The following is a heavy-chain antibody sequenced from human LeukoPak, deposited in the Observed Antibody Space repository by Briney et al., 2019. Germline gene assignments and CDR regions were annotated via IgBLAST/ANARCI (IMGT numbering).Heavy chain of an antibody. V-gene: IGHV3-15*01. CDR1: GFTFSNAW. CDR2: IKSKTDGGTT. D-gene: IGHD5-12*01. J-gene: IGHJ3*02. CDR3: TTDLYSGYDYDAFDI. Sequence: GGSLRLSCVASGFTFSNAWMSWVRQAPGKGLEWVGRIKSKTDGGTTDYAAPVKGRFIISRDDSKNTLFLQMNSLKTEDTAVYYCTTDLYSGYDYDAFDIWGQGTMVTVSS.